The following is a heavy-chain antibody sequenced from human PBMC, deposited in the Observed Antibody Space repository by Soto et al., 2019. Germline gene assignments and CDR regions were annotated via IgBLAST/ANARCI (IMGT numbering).Heavy chain of an antibody. V-gene: IGHV3-30-3*01. CDR2: IPYDGSNK. CDR1: GFTFSSYA. Sequence: PGGSLRLSCAAAGFTFSSYAMHWVRQAPGKGLEWVAVIPYDGSNKYYADSVKGRFTISRDNSKNTLYLQMNSLRAEDTAVYYCARDRDRSRYYYYGMDVWGQGTTVTVSS. CDR3: ARDRDRSRYYYYGMDV. J-gene: IGHJ6*02.